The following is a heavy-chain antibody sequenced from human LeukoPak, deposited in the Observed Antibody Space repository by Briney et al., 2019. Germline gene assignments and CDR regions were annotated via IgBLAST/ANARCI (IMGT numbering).Heavy chain of an antibody. D-gene: IGHD3-22*01. V-gene: IGHV4-59*08. CDR3: ARSYYETWFDP. J-gene: IGHJ5*02. CDR1: GGSISSYY. CDR2: IYYSGST. Sequence: PSETLSLTCTVSGGSISSYYWSWIRQPPGKGLGWIGYIYYSGSTNYNPSLKSRVTISVDTSKNQFSLKLSSVTAADTAVYYCARSYYETWFDPWGQGTLVTVSS.